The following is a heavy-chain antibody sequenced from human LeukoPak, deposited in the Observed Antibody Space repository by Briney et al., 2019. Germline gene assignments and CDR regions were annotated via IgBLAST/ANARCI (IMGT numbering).Heavy chain of an antibody. CDR3: AKGVGSGSYYDDH. CDR2: ISYDGSNK. CDR1: GFTFSSYA. Sequence: GGSLRLSCAASGFTFSSYAMHWVRQAPGKGLEWVAVISYDGSNKYYADSVKGRFTISRDNSKNTLYLQMNSLRAEDTATYFCAKGVGSGSYYDDHWGQGTLVTVSS. V-gene: IGHV3-30-3*01. J-gene: IGHJ4*02. D-gene: IGHD1-26*01.